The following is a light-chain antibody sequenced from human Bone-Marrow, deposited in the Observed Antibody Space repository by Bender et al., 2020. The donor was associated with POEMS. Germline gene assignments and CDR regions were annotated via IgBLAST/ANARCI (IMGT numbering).Light chain of an antibody. Sequence: QSALTQPASVSGSLGQSITISCTGSSSDIGGSEYVSWFQQHPGKAPKLMIYDVTNRPSGVSTRFSGSKSGNTASLTISGLQAEDEADYYCFSFTSSSTHVFGTGTKVSVL. CDR1: SSDIGGSEY. CDR3: FSFTSSSTHV. J-gene: IGLJ1*01. V-gene: IGLV2-14*01. CDR2: DVT.